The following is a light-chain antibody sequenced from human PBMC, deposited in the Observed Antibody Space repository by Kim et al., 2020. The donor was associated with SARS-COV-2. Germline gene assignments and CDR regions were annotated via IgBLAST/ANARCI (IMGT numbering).Light chain of an antibody. V-gene: IGKV3-20*01. Sequence: EIVLTQSPGTLSLSPGERATLSCRASENVDTNYLAWYQQKPGQAPRLLIYDASSRATAIPDRFSGRGSGTDFTLTISRLEPEDFAVYYCQQYDTSPLTFGLGTKVDSK. CDR3: QQYDTSPLT. J-gene: IGKJ1*01. CDR1: ENVDTNY. CDR2: DAS.